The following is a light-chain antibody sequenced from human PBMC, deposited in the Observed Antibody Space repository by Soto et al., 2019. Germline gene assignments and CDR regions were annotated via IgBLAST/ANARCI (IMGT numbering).Light chain of an antibody. V-gene: IGLV1-44*01. J-gene: IGLJ1*01. CDR2: ING. Sequence: QSVLTQPPSASGTPGQRITISCSGVSSNIGDNPVNWYQQLPGSSPKLLIYINGQRPSGFPDRFSVSKSGTSASLAISGLQTEDQADYYCAARDNSLNALFGTGTKV. CDR1: SSNIGDNP. CDR3: AARDNSLNAL.